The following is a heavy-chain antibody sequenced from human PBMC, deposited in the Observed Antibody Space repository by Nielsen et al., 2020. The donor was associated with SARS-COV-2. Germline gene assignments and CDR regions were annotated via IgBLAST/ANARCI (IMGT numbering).Heavy chain of an antibody. CDR3: AKDTDNSGYDSRGDAFDI. CDR2: ISWNRGSI. J-gene: IGHJ3*02. V-gene: IGHV3-9*01. D-gene: IGHD5-12*01. Sequence: WIRQPPGEGLEWVSGISWNRGSIGYADSVKGRFTISRDNAKNSLYLQMNSLRAEDTALYYCAKDTDNSGYDSRGDAFDIWGQGTMVTVSS.